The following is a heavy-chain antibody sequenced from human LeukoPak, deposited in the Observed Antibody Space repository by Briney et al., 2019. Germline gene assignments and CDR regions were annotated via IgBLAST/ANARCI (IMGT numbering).Heavy chain of an antibody. CDR2: ISSSSSTI. D-gene: IGHD3-3*02. J-gene: IGHJ6*02. Sequence: GGSLRLSCAASGFTFSSCSMNWVRQAPGKGLEWVSYISSSSSTIYYADSVKGRFTISRDNAKNSLYLQMNSLRAEDTAVYYCARLAFGTLDVWGQGTTVTVSS. CDR3: ARLAFGTLDV. CDR1: GFTFSSCS. V-gene: IGHV3-48*01.